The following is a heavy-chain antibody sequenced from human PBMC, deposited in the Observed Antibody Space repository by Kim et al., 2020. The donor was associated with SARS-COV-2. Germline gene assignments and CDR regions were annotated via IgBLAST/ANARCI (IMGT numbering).Heavy chain of an antibody. CDR2: ISAYNGNT. CDR1: GYTFTSYG. J-gene: IGHJ6*02. Sequence: ASVKVSCKASGYTFTSYGISWVRQAPGQGLEWMGWISAYNGNTNYAQKLQGRVTMTTDTSTSTAYMELRSLRSDDTAVYYCARVDLGIAVAGSYYYYGMDVWGQGTTVTVSS. V-gene: IGHV1-18*01. CDR3: ARVDLGIAVAGSYYYYGMDV. D-gene: IGHD6-19*01.